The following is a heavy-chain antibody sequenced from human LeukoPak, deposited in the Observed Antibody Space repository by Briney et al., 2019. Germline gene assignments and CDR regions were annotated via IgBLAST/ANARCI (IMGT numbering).Heavy chain of an antibody. D-gene: IGHD2-15*01. J-gene: IGHJ1*01. V-gene: IGHV3-53*01. Sequence: GGSLRLSCAASGFTVSLNYMNWVRQAPGKGLDWVSVIYSGGSTYYADSVKGRFTISRDNSKNTLYLQMNSLRPEDTAVYYCASGRPFQHWGQGTLVTVSS. CDR1: GFTVSLNY. CDR2: IYSGGST. CDR3: ASGRPFQH.